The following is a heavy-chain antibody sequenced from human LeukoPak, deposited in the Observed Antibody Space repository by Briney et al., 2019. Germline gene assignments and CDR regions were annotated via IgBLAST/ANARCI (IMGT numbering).Heavy chain of an antibody. J-gene: IGHJ6*04. V-gene: IGHV4-34*01. Sequence: SETLSLTCAVYGGSFSGYYWSWIRQPPGKGLEWIGEINHSGSTNYNPSLKSRVTISVDTSKNQFSLKLSSVTAADTAVYYCARGKVDRRDILTLRYYYYGMDVWGKGTTVTVSS. CDR1: GGSFSGYY. CDR2: INHSGST. CDR3: ARGKVDRRDILTLRYYYYGMDV. D-gene: IGHD3-9*01.